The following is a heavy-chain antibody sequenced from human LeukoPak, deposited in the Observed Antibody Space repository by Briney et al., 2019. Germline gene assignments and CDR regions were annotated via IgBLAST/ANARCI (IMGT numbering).Heavy chain of an antibody. Sequence: SETLSLTCTVSGGSISSSSYYWGWIRQPPGKGLEWIGSIYYSGSTNYNPSLKSRVTISVDTSKNQFSLKLSSVTAADTAVYYCARDSSGYYYWFDPWGQGTLVTVSS. J-gene: IGHJ5*02. CDR2: IYYSGST. CDR3: ARDSSGYYYWFDP. CDR1: GGSISSSSYY. D-gene: IGHD3-22*01. V-gene: IGHV4-39*07.